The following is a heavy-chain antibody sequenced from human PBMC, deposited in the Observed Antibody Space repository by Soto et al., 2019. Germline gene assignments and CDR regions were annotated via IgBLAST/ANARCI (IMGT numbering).Heavy chain of an antibody. V-gene: IGHV3-48*02. J-gene: IGHJ4*02. CDR3: ARVITGAMDY. D-gene: IGHD7-27*01. CDR2: ISSSSSTI. CDR1: GFTFSSYT. Sequence: EVQLVESGGGSVQPGGSLRLSCAASGFTFSSYTMNWVRQAPGKGLEWVSYISSSSSTIHYADSVKGRFTISRDNAKNSLYLQMTSLRDEDTAVYYCARVITGAMDYCGQGTLVTVSS.